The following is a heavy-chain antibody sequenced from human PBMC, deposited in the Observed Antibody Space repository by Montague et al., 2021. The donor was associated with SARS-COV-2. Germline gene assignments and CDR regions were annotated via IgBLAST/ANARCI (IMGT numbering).Heavy chain of an antibody. CDR2: VYYSGYT. CDR3: ARRRLREDYFDF. V-gene: IGHV4-39*01. J-gene: IGHJ4*02. D-gene: IGHD4-17*01. Sequence: SETLSLTCTVSGDSVSSSDHYWGWIRQPPGKGLEWLGIVYYSGYTYYXPSAKGRVTISIDASKNQFSLKLNSLTATDTAIYHCARRRLREDYFDFWGQGALLTVSS. CDR1: GDSVSSSDHY.